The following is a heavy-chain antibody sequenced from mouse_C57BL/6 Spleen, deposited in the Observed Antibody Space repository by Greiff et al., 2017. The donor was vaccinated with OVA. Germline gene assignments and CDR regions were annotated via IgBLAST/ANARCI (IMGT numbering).Heavy chain of an antibody. CDR2: ILPGSGST. V-gene: IGHV1-9*01. Sequence: QLQLQQSGAELMKPGASVKLSCKASGYTFTGYWIDWVKQRPGHGLEWIGEILPGSGSTNYNEKFKGKATFTADTSSNTAYMQLSSLTTEDSAIYYGAEKGKIDYYGSSDSDYWGKGTTLTVSS. CDR3: AEKGKIDYYGSSDSDY. CDR1: GYTFTGYW. J-gene: IGHJ2*01. D-gene: IGHD1-1*01.